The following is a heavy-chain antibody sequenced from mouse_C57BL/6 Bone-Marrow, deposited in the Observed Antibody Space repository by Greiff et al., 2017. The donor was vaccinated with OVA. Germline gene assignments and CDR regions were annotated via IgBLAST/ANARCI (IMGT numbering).Heavy chain of an antibody. CDR2: IDPSDSYT. J-gene: IGHJ4*01. D-gene: IGHD1-1*02. V-gene: IGHV1-69*01. Sequence: QVQLQQSGAELVMPGSSVKLSCKASGYTFTSYWMHWVKQRPGQGLEWIGVIDPSDSYTIYNQKFKGKSTLTVDKTSSTAYMQLSSLTSVDSAVYDCAGLYYDGSCGAMDYWGQGTSVTVSS. CDR3: AGLYYDGSCGAMDY. CDR1: GYTFTSYW.